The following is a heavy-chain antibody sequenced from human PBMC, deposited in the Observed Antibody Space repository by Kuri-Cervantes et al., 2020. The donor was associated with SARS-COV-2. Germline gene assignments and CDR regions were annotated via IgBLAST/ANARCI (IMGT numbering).Heavy chain of an antibody. CDR3: ARDRAGYSNYYYYYYMDV. CDR2: IYSGGYT. D-gene: IGHD4-11*01. J-gene: IGHJ6*03. CDR1: GASTTSHY. Sequence: SETLSLTCNVSGASTTSHYWSWIRQPPGKGLEWIGFIYSGGYTKYNPPLKSRVSISVDTSKNQFSLKVNSVTAADTAVYYCARDRAGYSNYYYYYYMDVWGKGTTVTVSS. V-gene: IGHV4-59*11.